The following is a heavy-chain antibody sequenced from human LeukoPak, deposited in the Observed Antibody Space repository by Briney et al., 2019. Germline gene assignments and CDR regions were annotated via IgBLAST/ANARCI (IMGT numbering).Heavy chain of an antibody. D-gene: IGHD6-13*01. Sequence: SETLSLTCTVSGFSISSGFYWGWIRQPPGKGLEWIGSIYHSGSTYYSPSLKSRLTISVDTSKNQFSLKLSSVTAADTAVYYCAVPPQAAAGTNGYWGQGTLVTVSS. J-gene: IGHJ4*02. CDR1: GFSISSGFY. V-gene: IGHV4-38-2*02. CDR2: IYHSGST. CDR3: AVPPQAAAGTNGY.